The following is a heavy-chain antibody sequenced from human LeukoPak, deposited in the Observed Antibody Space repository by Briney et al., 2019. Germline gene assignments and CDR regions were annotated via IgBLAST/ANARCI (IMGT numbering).Heavy chain of an antibody. CDR1: GFTFSSYA. D-gene: IGHD3-22*01. CDR2: ISYDGSNK. V-gene: IGHV3-30-3*01. CDR3: ARDARLYDSSGYYLDY. Sequence: GGSLRLSCAASGFTFSSYAIHWVRQAPGKGLEWVAVISYDGSNKYYADSVKGRFTISRDNSKNTLYLQMNSLRAEDTAVYYCARDARLYDSSGYYLDYWGQGTLVTVSS. J-gene: IGHJ4*02.